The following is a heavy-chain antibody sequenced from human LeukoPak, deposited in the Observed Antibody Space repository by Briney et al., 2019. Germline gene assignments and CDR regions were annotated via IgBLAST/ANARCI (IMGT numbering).Heavy chain of an antibody. CDR3: AKAANEWELLAGYFDY. CDR2: ISGSGDST. CDR1: GFTFSNYA. J-gene: IGHJ4*02. D-gene: IGHD1-26*01. V-gene: IGHV3-23*01. Sequence: GGSLRLSRAASGFTFSNYAMRWVRQAPGKGLEWVSGISGSGDSTYYADSVKGRFTISRDNSKNTLYLQMNSLRAEDTAVYYCAKAANEWELLAGYFDYWGQGTLVTVSS.